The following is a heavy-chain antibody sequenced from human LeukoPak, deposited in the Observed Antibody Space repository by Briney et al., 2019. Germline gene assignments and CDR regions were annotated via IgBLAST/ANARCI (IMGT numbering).Heavy chain of an antibody. J-gene: IGHJ4*02. CDR3: ARATPYYYGSGSYSDFDY. CDR1: GGSISSYY. Sequence: SETLSLTCTVSGGSISSYYWSWIRQPPGKGLEWIGYIYYSGSTNYNPSLKSRVTISVDTSKNQFSLKLSSVTAADTAVYYCARATPYYYGSGSYSDFDYWGQGTLVTVSS. D-gene: IGHD3-10*01. CDR2: IYYSGST. V-gene: IGHV4-59*01.